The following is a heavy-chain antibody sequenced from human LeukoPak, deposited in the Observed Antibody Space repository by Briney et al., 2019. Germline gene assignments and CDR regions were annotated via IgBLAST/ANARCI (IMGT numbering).Heavy chain of an antibody. D-gene: IGHD2-2*02. CDR2: INWNGGST. CDR3: AKDVFSSVQPLLYRQDALDI. J-gene: IGHJ3*02. V-gene: IGHV3-20*04. CDR1: GFTFDDYG. Sequence: AGGSLRLSCAASGFTFDDYGMSWVRQAPGKGLEWVSGINWNGGSTGYADSVKGRFTISRDNAKNSLYLQMNSLRAEDTAVYYCAKDVFSSVQPLLYRQDALDIWGQGTMVTVSS.